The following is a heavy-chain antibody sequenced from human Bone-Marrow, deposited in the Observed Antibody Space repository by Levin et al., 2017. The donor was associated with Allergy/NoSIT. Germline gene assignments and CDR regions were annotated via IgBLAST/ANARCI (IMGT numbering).Heavy chain of an antibody. D-gene: IGHD3-22*01. CDR2: IWSDGSNK. Sequence: LSLTCAASGFAFSVYGMHWVRQAPGKGLEWVAVIWSDGSNKYYADSVKGRFIFSRDNSKNMLYLQMTSLRAEETAVNYWARDYGSSGYYLDAFDFWGKGTMVTVAS. CDR1: GFAFSVYG. J-gene: IGHJ3*01. CDR3: ARDYGSSGYYLDAFDF. V-gene: IGHV3-33*01.